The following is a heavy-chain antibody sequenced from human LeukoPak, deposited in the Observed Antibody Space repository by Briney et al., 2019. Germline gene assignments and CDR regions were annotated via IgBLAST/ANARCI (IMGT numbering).Heavy chain of an antibody. J-gene: IGHJ2*01. V-gene: IGHV4-59*08. Sequence: SETLSLTCTVSGGSVSGYYWSWIRQPPEKGLDWIGYIYYSGSTNYNPSLKSRVTISVDTSKSQFSLKLSSVTAADTAVYYCARHKYSSVYYWYFDLWGRGTLVTVSS. CDR3: ARHKYSSVYYWYFDL. D-gene: IGHD6-19*01. CDR2: IYYSGST. CDR1: GGSVSGYY.